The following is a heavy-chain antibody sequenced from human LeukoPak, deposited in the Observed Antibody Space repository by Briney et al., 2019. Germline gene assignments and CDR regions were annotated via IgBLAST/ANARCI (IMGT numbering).Heavy chain of an antibody. Sequence: PGGSLRLSCGASGFTFGTYWMHWVRQAPGKGLVWVSGINSDGGTTTYADSVKGRFTISRDNSKNTLYLQMNSLRVEDTAVYYCAKDSKIVGPTFRSYHYMDVWGKGTTVTVSS. CDR1: GFTFGTYW. D-gene: IGHD1-26*01. CDR3: AKDSKIVGPTFRSYHYMDV. J-gene: IGHJ6*03. V-gene: IGHV3-74*01. CDR2: INSDGGTT.